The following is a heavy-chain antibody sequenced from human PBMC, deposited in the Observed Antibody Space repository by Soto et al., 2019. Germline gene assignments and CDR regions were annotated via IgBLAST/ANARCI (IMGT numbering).Heavy chain of an antibody. Sequence: GGSLRLSCAASGFTFINAWMNWVRQAPGKGLEWVGRIKSKTDGGTTDYAAPVKGRFTISRDDSKNTLYLQMNSLKTEDTAVYYCTTGRWGLNYDFWSGYRARYYYGMDVWGQGTTVTISS. CDR1: GFTFINAW. J-gene: IGHJ6*02. D-gene: IGHD3-3*01. V-gene: IGHV3-15*07. CDR3: TTGRWGLNYDFWSGYRARYYYGMDV. CDR2: IKSKTDGGTT.